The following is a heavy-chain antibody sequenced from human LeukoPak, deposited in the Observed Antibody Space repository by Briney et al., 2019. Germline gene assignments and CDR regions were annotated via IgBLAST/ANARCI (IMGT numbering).Heavy chain of an antibody. CDR2: IYYSGST. J-gene: IGHJ6*02. Sequence: SETLSLTCTVSGGSISSGGYYWSWIRQHPGKGLEWIGCIYYSGSTYYNPSLKSRVTISVDTSKNQFSLKLSSVTAADTAVYYCARDTGGGGNMDVWGQGTTVTVSS. D-gene: IGHD3-16*01. CDR3: ARDTGGGGNMDV. V-gene: IGHV4-31*03. CDR1: GGSISSGGYY.